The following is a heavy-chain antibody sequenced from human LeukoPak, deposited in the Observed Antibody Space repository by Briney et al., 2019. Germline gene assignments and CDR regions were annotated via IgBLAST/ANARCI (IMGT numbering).Heavy chain of an antibody. Sequence: ASVKVSCKASGYTFSNFGISWVRQAPGQGLEWMGWISGNNDNPNYGQKFQGRLTVTTDSSTNTAYMELRNLRSDDTAVYYCARDGPSTDDYWGQGPLVTASS. D-gene: IGHD2-2*01. CDR3: ARDGPSTDDY. V-gene: IGHV1-18*01. CDR1: GYTFSNFG. J-gene: IGHJ4*02. CDR2: ISGNNDNP.